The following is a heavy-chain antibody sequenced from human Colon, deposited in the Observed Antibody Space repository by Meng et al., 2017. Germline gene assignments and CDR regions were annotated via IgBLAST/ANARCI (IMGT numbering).Heavy chain of an antibody. CDR3: ARDPSNRGAFFDP. Sequence: QLQLQESGPGLVKPSQTLSLTCVVSGGSISGGGYYWSWIRQHPGKGLEWIGYVHDSGDTYYKSSLKSRITISIDTSENQFSLKLKSVTAADTAVYYCARDPSNRGAFFDPWGQGTLVTVSS. D-gene: IGHD3-10*01. J-gene: IGHJ5*02. CDR1: GGSISGGGYY. V-gene: IGHV4-31*11. CDR2: VHDSGDT.